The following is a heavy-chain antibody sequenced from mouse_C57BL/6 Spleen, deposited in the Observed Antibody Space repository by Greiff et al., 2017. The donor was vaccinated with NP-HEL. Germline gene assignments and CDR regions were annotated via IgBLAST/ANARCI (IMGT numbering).Heavy chain of an antibody. Sequence: VQGVESGPGLVAPSQSLSITCTVSGFSLTSYGVHWVRQPQGKGLEWLVVIWSDGSTTYNSALKSRLSISKDNSKSQVFLKMNSLQTDDTAMYYCARHGSLYYAMDYWGQGTSVTVSS. CDR2: IWSDGST. CDR1: GFSLTSYG. CDR3: ARHGSLYYAMDY. V-gene: IGHV2-6-1*01. J-gene: IGHJ4*01.